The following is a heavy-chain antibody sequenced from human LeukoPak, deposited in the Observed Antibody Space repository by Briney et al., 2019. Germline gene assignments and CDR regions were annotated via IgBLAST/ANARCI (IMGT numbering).Heavy chain of an antibody. V-gene: IGHV3-7*01. CDR3: ARDLDVETVAMPAGY. J-gene: IGHJ4*02. D-gene: IGHD2-2*01. Sequence: GGSLRLSCATSGFNFRCYWMSWVRQAPGKGPEWVANIKEDGSERNYVDSVKGRFTISRDNAQNSLYLQLNSLRAADTAVYYCARDLDVETVAMPAGYWGQGTLVTVSS. CDR1: GFNFRCYW. CDR2: IKEDGSER.